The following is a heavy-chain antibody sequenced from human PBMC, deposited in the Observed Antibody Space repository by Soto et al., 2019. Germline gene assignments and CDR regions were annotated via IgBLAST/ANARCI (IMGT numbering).Heavy chain of an antibody. Sequence: QVQLQESGPGPVKPSETLSLTCTVSGGSISSYYWSWIRQPPGKGLEWIGYIYYSGSTNYNPSLKSRVTISVDTSKNQFSLKLSSVTAADTAVYYCARGLGYYYYYGMDVWGQGTTVTVSS. V-gene: IGHV4-59*01. CDR2: IYYSGST. J-gene: IGHJ6*02. CDR1: GGSISSYY. CDR3: ARGLGYYYYYGMDV. D-gene: IGHD3-16*01.